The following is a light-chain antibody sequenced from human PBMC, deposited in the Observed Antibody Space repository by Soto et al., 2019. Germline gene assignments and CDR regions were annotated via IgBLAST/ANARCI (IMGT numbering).Light chain of an antibody. J-gene: IGLJ3*02. V-gene: IGLV1-44*01. CDR2: SHN. CDR1: SSNIGANT. Sequence: QSVLTQPPSTSRTPGQRVTISCSGSSSNIGANTVNWFQHLPGTAPQLLIYSHNQRPSGVPDRFSGSKSGTSASLAISGLQSEDEADYYCASWDGNLNGWVFGGGTKVTVL. CDR3: ASWDGNLNGWV.